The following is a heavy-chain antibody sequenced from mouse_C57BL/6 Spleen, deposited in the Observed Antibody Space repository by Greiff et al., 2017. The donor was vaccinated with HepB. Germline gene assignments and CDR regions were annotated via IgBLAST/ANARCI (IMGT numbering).Heavy chain of an antibody. D-gene: IGHD2-2*01. CDR2: IHPNSGST. J-gene: IGHJ1*03. CDR1: GYTFTSYW. V-gene: IGHV1-64*01. CDR3: ASQGIYYGYDWYFDV. Sequence: QVQLQQSGAELVKPGASVKLSCKASGYTFTSYWMHWVKQRPGQGLEWIGMIHPNSGSTNYNEKFKSKATLTVDKSSSTAYMQLSSLTSEDSAVYYCASQGIYYGYDWYFDVWGTGTTVTVSS.